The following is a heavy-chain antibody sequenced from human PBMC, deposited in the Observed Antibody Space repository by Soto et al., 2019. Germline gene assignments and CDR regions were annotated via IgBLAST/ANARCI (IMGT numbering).Heavy chain of an antibody. V-gene: IGHV3-23*01. Sequence: GGSLRLSCAASGFTFSSYAMSWVRQAPGKGLEWVSAISGSGGSTYYADSVKGRFTISRDNSKNTLYLQMNSLRAEDTAVYSCAALGIVVVPAAIRFWGQGTLVTVPS. CDR1: GFTFSSYA. CDR3: AALGIVVVPAAIRF. CDR2: ISGSGGST. D-gene: IGHD2-2*01. J-gene: IGHJ4*02.